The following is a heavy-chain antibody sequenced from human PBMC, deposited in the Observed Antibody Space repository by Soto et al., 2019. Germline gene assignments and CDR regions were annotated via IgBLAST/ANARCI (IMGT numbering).Heavy chain of an antibody. CDR3: AKTTDGWFSAFEI. CDR2: ISAYNGNT. D-gene: IGHD6-19*01. CDR1: GYTFTSYG. J-gene: IGHJ3*02. Sequence: ASVKVSCKASGYTFTSYGISWVRQAPGQGLEWMGWISAYNGNTNYAQKLQGRVTMTTDASTSTAYMELRSLRSDDTAVYFCAKTTDGWFSAFEIWGQGTVVTVSS. V-gene: IGHV1-18*01.